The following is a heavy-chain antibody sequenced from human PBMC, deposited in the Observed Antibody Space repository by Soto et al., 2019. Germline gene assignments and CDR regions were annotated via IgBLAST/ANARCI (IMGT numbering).Heavy chain of an antibody. D-gene: IGHD1-26*01. CDR2: INWDDDT. V-gene: IGHV2-5*02. J-gene: IGHJ4*02. CDR1: GFSLKTRGVS. Sequence: QITLKESGPTLVKPTQTLTLTCTFSGFSLKTRGVSVAWIRQPPGKALEWLELINWDDDTRYRPSLKHRITVTKDTSNNQLFLTLTNMDPVDTGTYSCARLPVGMPVLYYFDFWGQGSPVTVSS. CDR3: ARLPVGMPVLYYFDF.